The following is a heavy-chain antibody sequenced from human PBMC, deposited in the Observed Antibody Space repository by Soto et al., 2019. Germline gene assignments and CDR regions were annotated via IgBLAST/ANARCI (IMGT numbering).Heavy chain of an antibody. D-gene: IGHD3-22*01. J-gene: IGHJ4*02. CDR3: ARHLDSSGYYFDY. CDR2: IYYSGST. V-gene: IGHV4-39*01. Sequence: SETLSLTCTVSGGSISSSSYYWGWIRQPPGKGLEWIGSIYYSGSTYYNPSPKSRVTISVDTSKNQFSLKLSSVTAADTAVYYCARHLDSSGYYFDYWGQGTLVTVSS. CDR1: GGSISSSSYY.